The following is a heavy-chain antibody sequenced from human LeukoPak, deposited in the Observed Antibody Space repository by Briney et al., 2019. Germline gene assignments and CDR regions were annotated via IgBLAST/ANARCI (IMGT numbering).Heavy chain of an antibody. D-gene: IGHD6-13*01. V-gene: IGHV1-69*13. CDR2: IIPIFGTA. CDR1: GGTFSSYA. J-gene: IGHJ4*02. CDR3: ARSIAAAGTGDY. Sequence: SAKVSCKASGGTFSSYAISWVRQAPGQGLEWMGGIIPIFGTANYAQKFQGRVTITADESTSTAYMELSSLRSEDTAVYYCARSIAAAGTGDYWGQGTLVTVSS.